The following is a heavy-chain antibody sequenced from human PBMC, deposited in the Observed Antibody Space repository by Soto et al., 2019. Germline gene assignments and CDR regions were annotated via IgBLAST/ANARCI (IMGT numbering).Heavy chain of an antibody. D-gene: IGHD4-4*01. J-gene: IGHJ6*02. Sequence: PGESLKISCKGSGFSFTSYWIGWVRQMPGKGLEWMGIIYPGDSDTRYSPSFQGQVTISADKSISTAYLQWSSLKASDTAMYYCARDGDGRMTTNPYYYNGMDVWGPGTTVTVSS. CDR3: ARDGDGRMTTNPYYYNGMDV. CDR2: IYPGDSDT. V-gene: IGHV5-51*01. CDR1: GFSFTSYW.